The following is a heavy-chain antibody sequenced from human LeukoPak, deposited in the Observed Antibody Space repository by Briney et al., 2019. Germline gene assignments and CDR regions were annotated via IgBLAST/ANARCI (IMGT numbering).Heavy chain of an antibody. CDR2: RFT. CDR1: GFTFSTSV. V-gene: IGHV3-NL1*01. D-gene: IGHD2/OR15-2a*01. CDR3: AREGHSNSHAPAFDI. J-gene: IGHJ3*02. Sequence: PGGSLRLSCEAPGFTFSTSVMHWVRQAPGKGLEWVAGRFTHYVDSVKGRFTISGDNSKKTVYLQMNSLRPEDTAIYYCAREGHSNSHAPAFDIWGQGTMVTVSS.